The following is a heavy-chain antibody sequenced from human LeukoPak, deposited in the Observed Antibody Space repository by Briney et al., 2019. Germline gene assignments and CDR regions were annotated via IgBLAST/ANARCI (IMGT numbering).Heavy chain of an antibody. Sequence: GGTLRLSCAASGFTFSSYGMSWVRQAPGKGLEWVSAISGSGGSTYYADSVKGRFTISRDNSKNTLYLQMNSLETEDTAVYYCTRDLRVSHPGQYYYMDVWGTGTTVTVSS. CDR3: TRDLRVSHPGQYYYMDV. CDR2: ISGSGGST. J-gene: IGHJ6*03. V-gene: IGHV3-23*01. CDR1: GFTFSSYG. D-gene: IGHD3-3*01.